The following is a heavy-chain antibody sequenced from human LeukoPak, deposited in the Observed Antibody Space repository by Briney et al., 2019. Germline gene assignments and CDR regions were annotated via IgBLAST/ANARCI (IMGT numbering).Heavy chain of an antibody. Sequence: SGGSLRLSCAMSGLTLTSTGMHWVRQAPGKGLEWVAFMHYDGRNILYADSVKGRFSISTDNSKNMVYLQMSSLRAEDTAVYYCAKVTMGDVWFDPWGQRTLVTVSS. CDR3: AKVTMGDVWFDP. J-gene: IGHJ5*02. D-gene: IGHD3-16*01. CDR1: GLTLTSTG. V-gene: IGHV3-30*02. CDR2: MHYDGRNI.